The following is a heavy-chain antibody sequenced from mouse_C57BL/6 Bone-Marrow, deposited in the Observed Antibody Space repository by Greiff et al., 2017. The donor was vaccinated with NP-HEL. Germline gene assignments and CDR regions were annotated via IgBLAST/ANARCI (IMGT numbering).Heavy chain of an antibody. Sequence: QVQLQQSGPELVRPGASVKLSCKASGYTFTDYYINWVQQRPGQGLEWLARIYPGSSTTYYTEQFTGKATPTAEQTSSTSYILLSILASEAPVFYFCARITVVALCMYIDDWGTGTTVTVSS. CDR3: ARITVVALCMYIDD. CDR2: IYPGSSTT. CDR1: GYTFTDYY. J-gene: IGHJ1*03. D-gene: IGHD1-1*01. V-gene: IGHV1-76*01.